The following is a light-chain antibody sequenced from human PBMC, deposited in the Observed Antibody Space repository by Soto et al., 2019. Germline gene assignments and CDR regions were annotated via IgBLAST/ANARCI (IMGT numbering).Light chain of an antibody. Sequence: QSALIQPRSVSGSPGQSVTISCTGTSSDVGGYNYVSWYQQHPGKAPKLVIYDVSKWPSGVPDRFSGSKSGNTASLTISGLQAEDEADYYCCSYAGNSLWVFGGGTKVTVL. CDR1: SSDVGGYNY. V-gene: IGLV2-11*01. CDR3: CSYAGNSLWV. CDR2: DVS. J-gene: IGLJ3*02.